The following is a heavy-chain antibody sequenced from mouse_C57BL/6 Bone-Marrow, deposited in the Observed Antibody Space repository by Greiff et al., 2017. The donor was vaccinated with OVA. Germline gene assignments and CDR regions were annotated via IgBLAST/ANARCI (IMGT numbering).Heavy chain of an antibody. Sequence: EVQRVESGGGLVKPGGSLKLSCAASGFTFSSYAMSWVRQTPEQRLEWVATISDGGSYTYYPDNVKGRFTISRDNAKNNLYLQMSHLKSEDTAMYYCARALDGYYEKNAMDYWGQGTSVTVSS. CDR3: ARALDGYYEKNAMDY. D-gene: IGHD2-3*01. J-gene: IGHJ4*01. CDR1: GFTFSSYA. V-gene: IGHV5-4*01. CDR2: ISDGGSYT.